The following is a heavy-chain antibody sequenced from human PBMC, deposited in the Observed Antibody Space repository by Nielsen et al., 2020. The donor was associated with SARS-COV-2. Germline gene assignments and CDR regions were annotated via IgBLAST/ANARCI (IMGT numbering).Heavy chain of an antibody. J-gene: IGHJ4*02. CDR1: GFTFSGYD. CDR2: ISGTTTYI. D-gene: IGHD3-9*01. V-gene: IGHV3-21*01. Sequence: GESLKISCAASGFTFSGYDMNCVRQAPGQGLEWVASISGTTTYIYYADSLKGRFTISRDNVNNLLFLQMNSLRAEDTALYYCARGLQYFEAYYFDYWGQGTLVTVSS. CDR3: ARGLQYFEAYYFDY.